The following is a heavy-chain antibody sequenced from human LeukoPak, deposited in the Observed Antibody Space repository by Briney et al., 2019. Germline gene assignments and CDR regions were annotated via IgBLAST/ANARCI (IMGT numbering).Heavy chain of an antibody. Sequence: SETLYLTCTVSGYSISSGYYWGWIRQPPGRGLEWIGSFYHSGSTYYNPSLKSRVTISVDTSKNQFSLELSSVTAADTAVYYCARGRYYDTTSGNWFDPWGQGTLVTVSS. CDR1: GYSISSGYY. J-gene: IGHJ5*02. D-gene: IGHD3-22*01. CDR2: FYHSGST. CDR3: ARGRYYDTTSGNWFDP. V-gene: IGHV4-38-2*02.